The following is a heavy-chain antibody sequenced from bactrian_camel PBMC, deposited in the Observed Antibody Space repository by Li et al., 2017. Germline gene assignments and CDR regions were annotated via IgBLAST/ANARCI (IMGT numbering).Heavy chain of an antibody. CDR2: IVRNGTS. D-gene: IGHD5*01. V-gene: IGHV3S53*01. CDR3: QARPDYGLPMGCGEYGF. Sequence: QVQLVESGGDLVQPGGSLRLSCTASGYTYSNYCMDWYRQAAGEEREWVASIVRNGTSTYADSVKGRFTISRDNAKTNLYLEMDSLKSEDTGMYYCQARPDYGLPMGCGEYGFWGQGTQVTVS. J-gene: IGHJ6*01. CDR1: GYTYSNYC.